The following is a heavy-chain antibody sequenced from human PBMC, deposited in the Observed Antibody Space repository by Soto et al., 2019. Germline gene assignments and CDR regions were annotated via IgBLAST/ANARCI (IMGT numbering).Heavy chain of an antibody. CDR1: GGTFSSYA. CDR2: IIPIFGTA. Sequence: QVQLVQSGAEVKKPGSSVKVSCKASGGTFSSYAISWLRQAPGQVLEWMGGIIPIFGTANYAQKFQGRVTMTADESTSTAYMELSSLRSEDTAVYYCARSVATNLAFDYWGQGTLVTVSS. CDR3: ARSVATNLAFDY. J-gene: IGHJ4*02. V-gene: IGHV1-69*12. D-gene: IGHD5-12*01.